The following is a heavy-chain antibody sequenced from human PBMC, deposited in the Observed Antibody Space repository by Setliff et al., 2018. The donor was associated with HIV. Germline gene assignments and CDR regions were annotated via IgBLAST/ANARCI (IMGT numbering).Heavy chain of an antibody. CDR3: ARVSQYSSSWYVRWFDP. CDR2: INPNSGGT. V-gene: IGHV1-2*02. Sequence: ASVKVSCKASGYTFTGYYIHWVRQAPGQGLEWMGWINPNSGGTDYAQKFQGRVTMTRDTSISTAYMEVSRLRSDDTAVYYCARVSQYSSSWYVRWFDPWGQGTLVTVSS. D-gene: IGHD6-13*01. CDR1: GYTFTGYY. J-gene: IGHJ5*02.